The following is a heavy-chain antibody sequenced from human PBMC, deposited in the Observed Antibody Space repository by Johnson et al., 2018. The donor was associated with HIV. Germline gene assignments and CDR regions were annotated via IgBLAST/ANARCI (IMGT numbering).Heavy chain of an antibody. Sequence: QVQLVESGGGVVQPGRSLRLSCAASGFTFSRLVMDWVRQAPGKGLEWVALISYDGRYKYYADSVKGRFSISRDNSKNTLYLQMNSLRAEDTAVYYCAKVAVATAAGGVALDIWGPGTMVTVSS. CDR3: AKVAVATAAGGVALDI. J-gene: IGHJ3*02. D-gene: IGHD6-13*01. V-gene: IGHV3-30*04. CDR2: ISYDGRYK. CDR1: GFTFSRLV.